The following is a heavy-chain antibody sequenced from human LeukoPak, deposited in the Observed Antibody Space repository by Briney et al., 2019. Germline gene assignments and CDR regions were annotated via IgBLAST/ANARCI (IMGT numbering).Heavy chain of an antibody. J-gene: IGHJ6*03. CDR3: ARVPHYYGSGSPSAGPYYYYMDV. Sequence: GGSLRLSCAASGFTFSSYSMNWVRQAPGKGLEWVSYISSSGSTIYYADSVKGRFTISRDNAKNTLYLRMNSLRAEDTAVYYCARVPHYYGSGSPSAGPYYYYMDVWGKGTTVTVSS. CDR1: GFTFSSYS. V-gene: IGHV3-48*04. D-gene: IGHD3-10*01. CDR2: ISSSGSTI.